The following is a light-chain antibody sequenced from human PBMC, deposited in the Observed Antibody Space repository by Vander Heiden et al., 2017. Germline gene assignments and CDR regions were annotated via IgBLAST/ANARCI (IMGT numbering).Light chain of an antibody. CDR3: QSYDSSLMV. J-gene: IGLJ2*01. CDR2: GNS. Sequence: QSVLTQPPSVSGAPGQGVTISCTGSSSNLGAGYDLHWYQQLPGTPPHLLIDGNSNRPSRVPARFSRSKSATSASLAIAGLQAEDEADYYCQSYDSSLMVFGGGTKLTVL. V-gene: IGLV1-40*01. CDR1: SSNLGAGYD.